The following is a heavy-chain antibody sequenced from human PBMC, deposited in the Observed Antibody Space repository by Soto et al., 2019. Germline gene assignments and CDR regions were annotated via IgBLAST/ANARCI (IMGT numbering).Heavy chain of an antibody. D-gene: IGHD6-13*01. Sequence: GGSLRLSCAASGFTFSSYWMSWVRQAPGKGLEWVANIKQDGSEKYYADSVKGRFTISRDNAKNSLYLQMNSLRAEDTAVYYCARDSPIAAADYWGQGTLVTVSS. CDR2: IKQDGSEK. V-gene: IGHV3-7*01. J-gene: IGHJ4*02. CDR1: GFTFSSYW. CDR3: ARDSPIAAADY.